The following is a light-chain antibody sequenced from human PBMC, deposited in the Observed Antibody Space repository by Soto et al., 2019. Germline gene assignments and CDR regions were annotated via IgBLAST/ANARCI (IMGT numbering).Light chain of an antibody. J-gene: IGKJ1*01. CDR2: DAS. CDR1: QSVSSY. CDR3: QQRLNWPPG. Sequence: EIVLTQSPATLSLSPGERATLSCRTSQSVSSYLAWYQQKPGQAPRLLIYDASNRATGIPARFSGSGSGTDFTLTISSLEPEDFGLYYCQQRLNWPPGFGQGTKVEIK. V-gene: IGKV3-11*01.